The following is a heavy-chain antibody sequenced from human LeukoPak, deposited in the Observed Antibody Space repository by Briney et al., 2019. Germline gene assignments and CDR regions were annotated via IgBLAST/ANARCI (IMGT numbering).Heavy chain of an antibody. CDR1: GFTFSSYS. D-gene: IGHD3-3*01. V-gene: IGHV3-48*01. CDR3: ARSLLTRSSSFDY. J-gene: IGHJ4*02. Sequence: GGSLRLSCAASGFTFSSYSMNWVRQAPGKGLEWVSYISSSSSTIYYADSAKGRFTISRDNAKNSLYLQMNSLRAEDTAVYYCARSLLTRSSSFDYWGQGTLVTVSS. CDR2: ISSSSSTI.